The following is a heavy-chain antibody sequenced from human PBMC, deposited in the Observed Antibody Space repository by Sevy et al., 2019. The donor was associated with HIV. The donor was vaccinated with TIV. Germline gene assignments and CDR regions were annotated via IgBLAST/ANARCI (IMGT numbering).Heavy chain of an antibody. D-gene: IGHD2-2*02. CDR2: LSFGCGEI. CDR3: AREGCAKPHDY. Sequence: GGSLRLSCAASGFTFSKYSMSWVRQPPGKGLEWVSTLSFGCGEINYADSVKGRFTISRDNSKSSVYLQMDNLRPEDTAVYYCAREGCAKPHDYWGQGTLVTVSS. CDR1: GFTFSKYS. V-gene: IGHV3-23*01. J-gene: IGHJ4*02.